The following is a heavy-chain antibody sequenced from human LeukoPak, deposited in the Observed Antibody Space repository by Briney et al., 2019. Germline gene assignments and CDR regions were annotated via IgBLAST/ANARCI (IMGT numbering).Heavy chain of an antibody. CDR3: AKVHLTYYYDSSGYGFQDY. D-gene: IGHD3-22*01. Sequence: GRSLRLSCAASGFTFSSYAMHWVRQAPGKGLEWVAVISYDGSNKYYPDSVKGRFTISRDNSKNTLYLQMNSLGAEDTAVYYCAKVHLTYYYDSSGYGFQDYWGQGTLVTVSS. CDR2: ISYDGSNK. V-gene: IGHV3-30*04. CDR1: GFTFSSYA. J-gene: IGHJ4*02.